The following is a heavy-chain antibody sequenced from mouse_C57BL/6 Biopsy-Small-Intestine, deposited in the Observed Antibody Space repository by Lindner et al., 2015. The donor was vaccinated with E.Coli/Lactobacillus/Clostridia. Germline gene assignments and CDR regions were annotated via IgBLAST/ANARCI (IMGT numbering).Heavy chain of an antibody. J-gene: IGHJ4*01. CDR1: GYTFTSYI. V-gene: IGHV1-14*01. Sequence: VQLQESGPELVKPGASMKMSCKASGYTFTSYIIHWVKQKPGQGLEWIGYINPYNDGSKYNEKFKGKATLTSDKSSTTAYMELSSLTSEDSAVYYCARGGVIPTMVDAMDYWGQGTSVTVSS. D-gene: IGHD2-9*01. CDR3: ARGGVIPTMVDAMDY. CDR2: INPYNDGS.